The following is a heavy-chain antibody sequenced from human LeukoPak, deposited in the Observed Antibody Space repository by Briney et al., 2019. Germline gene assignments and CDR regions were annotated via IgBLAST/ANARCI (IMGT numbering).Heavy chain of an antibody. Sequence: SVKVSCKASGGTFSSYAISWVRQAPGQGLEWMGRIIPILGIANYAQKFQGRVTITADKSTSTAYMELSSLRSEDTAVYYCARDLIAAARQYYFDYWGQGTLVTVSS. CDR1: GGTFSSYA. CDR2: IIPILGIA. V-gene: IGHV1-69*04. J-gene: IGHJ4*02. D-gene: IGHD6-13*01. CDR3: ARDLIAAARQYYFDY.